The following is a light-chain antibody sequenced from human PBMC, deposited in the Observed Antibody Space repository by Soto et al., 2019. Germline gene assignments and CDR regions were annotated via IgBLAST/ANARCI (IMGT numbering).Light chain of an antibody. CDR2: GAS. V-gene: IGKV3-20*01. Sequence: EIVMPQSPGTLSLSPGERATISCRASQVIGSRYLAWYHQKSGQAPRLLIYGASSRATGIPDRFSGSGSGTDFTLTISRLEPEDLGVYYCQQFGSSIPHTFGQGTKLEIK. J-gene: IGKJ2*01. CDR1: QVIGSRY. CDR3: QQFGSSIPHT.